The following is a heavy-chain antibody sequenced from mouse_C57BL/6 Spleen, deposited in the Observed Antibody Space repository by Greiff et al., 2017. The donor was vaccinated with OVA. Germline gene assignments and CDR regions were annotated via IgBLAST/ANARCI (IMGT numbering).Heavy chain of an antibody. V-gene: IGHV1-50*01. CDR2: IDPSDSYT. Sequence: QVQLQQPGAELVKPGASVKLSCKASGYTFTSYWMQWVKQRPGQGLEWIGEIDPSDSYTNYNQKFKGKATLTVDTSSSTAYMQLSSLTSEDSAVYYCARRGTYDYEGYFDVWGTGTTVTVSS. J-gene: IGHJ1*03. CDR3: ARRGTYDYEGYFDV. D-gene: IGHD2-4*01. CDR1: GYTFTSYW.